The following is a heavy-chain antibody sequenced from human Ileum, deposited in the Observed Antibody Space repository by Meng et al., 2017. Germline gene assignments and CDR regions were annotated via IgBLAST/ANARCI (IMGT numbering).Heavy chain of an antibody. Sequence: SETLSLTCTSSGASVSNYHWSWIRQPPGKGLEWIGSIYNSRSTNYNPSLRSRVTISADTSKNQFSLKLTSVTAADTAVYYCAGGNVKCYECFSYRGQGTLVTVSS. CDR1: GASVSNYH. CDR2: IYNSRST. CDR3: AGGNVKCYECFSY. V-gene: IGHV4-59*02. D-gene: IGHD2-2*01. J-gene: IGHJ4*02.